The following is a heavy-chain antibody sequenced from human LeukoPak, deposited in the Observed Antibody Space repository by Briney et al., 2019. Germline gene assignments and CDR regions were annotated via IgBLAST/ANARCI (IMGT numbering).Heavy chain of an antibody. CDR1: GFTFSDYY. CDR3: AKVQVGGVFDT. Sequence: PGGSLRLSCAASGFTFSDYYMSWIRQAPGKGLEWVSAISGSGGSKYADSVKGRFTISRDNSKNTLFLQMNSLRAEDTAVYYCAKVQVGGVFDTWGQGTLVTVSS. V-gene: IGHV3-23*01. J-gene: IGHJ5*02. CDR2: ISGSGGSK. D-gene: IGHD2-8*02.